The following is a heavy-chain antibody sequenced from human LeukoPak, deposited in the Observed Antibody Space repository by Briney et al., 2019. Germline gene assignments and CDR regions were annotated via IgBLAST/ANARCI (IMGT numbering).Heavy chain of an antibody. CDR3: AKSLSGRNYYYLGMDV. V-gene: IGHV3-23*01. J-gene: IGHJ6*02. Sequence: GGSLRLSCAASGFTFDAYAMHWVRHAPGKGLEWVSVISGDGGSTYYADSVKGRFTISRDNSKNTLYLQMNSLRAEDTAVYYCAKSLSGRNYYYLGMDVWGQGTTVTVSS. CDR1: GFTFDAYA. D-gene: IGHD3-10*01. CDR2: ISGDGGST.